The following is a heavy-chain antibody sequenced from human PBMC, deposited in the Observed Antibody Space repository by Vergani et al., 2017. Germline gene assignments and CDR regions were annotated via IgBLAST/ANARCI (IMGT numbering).Heavy chain of an antibody. Sequence: EVQLLQSEGAVVQPGGSLRLSCVASVFTFISHAMSWVRQGHGQGLEWVSSTKNTGDSTQYADSVKGRFTISGDNSKNTLYLQMNSLRVEDTAVYYCGRGSDNYNWGQGTLVTVSS. CDR2: TKNTGDST. V-gene: IGHV3-23*01. J-gene: IGHJ4*02. D-gene: IGHD5-24*01. CDR3: GRGSDNYN. CDR1: VFTFISHA.